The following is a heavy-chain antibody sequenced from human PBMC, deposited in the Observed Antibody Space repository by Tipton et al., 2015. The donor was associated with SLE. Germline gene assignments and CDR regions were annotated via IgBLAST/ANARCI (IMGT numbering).Heavy chain of an antibody. V-gene: IGHV4-34*01. CDR1: GGSLSGHY. CDR3: ARAAVDHYNQYSRGGFDP. J-gene: IGHJ5*02. D-gene: IGHD2/OR15-2a*01. CDR2: SNDSGKT. Sequence: AGLVKPSETLSLTCAVYGGSLSGHYWSWIRQSPGKGLECIGESNDSGKTNYNPALKSRLTISGDKSKNQFNLRLNSVTAADTAVYYCARAAVDHYNQYSRGGFDPWGQGTLVTVSS.